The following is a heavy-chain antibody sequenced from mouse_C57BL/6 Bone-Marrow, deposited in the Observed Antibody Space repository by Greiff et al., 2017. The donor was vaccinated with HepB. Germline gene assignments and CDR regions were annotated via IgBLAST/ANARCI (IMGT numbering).Heavy chain of an antibody. CDR1: GYTFTDYY. J-gene: IGHJ3*01. CDR3: TRKVLLQAFAY. V-gene: IGHV1-77*01. D-gene: IGHD1-1*01. Sequence: VQLQQSGAELVKPGASVKISCKASGYTFTDYYINWVKQRPGQGLEWIGKIGPGSGSTYYNEKFKGKAILTADKSSSTAYMELRSLTSEDSAVYYCTRKVLLQAFAYWGQGTLVTVSA. CDR2: IGPGSGST.